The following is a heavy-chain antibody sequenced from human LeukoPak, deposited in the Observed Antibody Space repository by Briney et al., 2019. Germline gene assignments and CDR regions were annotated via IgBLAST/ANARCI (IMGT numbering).Heavy chain of an antibody. CDR2: IYTGGSA. V-gene: IGHV4-4*09. J-gene: IGHJ5*02. CDR3: ARLTRLDWFDP. Sequence: SETLSLTCTVSGGFINNDFWSWIRQPPGKGLEWIGYIYTGGSANYNPSLQSRVTISVDTSKNQFSLKLSSVTAADTAVYYCARLTRLDWFDPWGQGTLVTASS. CDR1: GGFINNDF. D-gene: IGHD3-9*01.